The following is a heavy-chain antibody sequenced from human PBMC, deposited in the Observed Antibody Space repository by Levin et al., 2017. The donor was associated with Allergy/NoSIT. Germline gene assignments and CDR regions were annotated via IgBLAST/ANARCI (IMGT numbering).Heavy chain of an antibody. CDR1: GFTFSDYW. J-gene: IGHJ5*02. CDR3: ARDTTVGGEA. V-gene: IGHV3-7*03. CDR2: IKQDGGEK. Sequence: GGSLRLSCVASGFTFSDYWMTWVRQPPGKGLEGVANIKQDGGEKYYAESVKGRFTISRDNAKNSLFLQMNYLGTDDTAVYFCARDTTVGGEAWGQGTLVTVSS. D-gene: IGHD4-11*01.